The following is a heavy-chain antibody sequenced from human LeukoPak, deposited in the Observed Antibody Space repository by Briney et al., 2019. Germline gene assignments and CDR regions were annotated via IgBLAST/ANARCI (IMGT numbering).Heavy chain of an antibody. CDR1: GDPISNYY. J-gene: IGHJ6*03. Sequence: SETLSLTCTVSGDPISNYYWSWIRQPPGKGLEWIGYISYSGTTNYNPSLRSRVTISRDASKNQFSLKLSSVTAADSAVYFCARHTYYYDSSGLYYYYMDVWGKGTTVTVSS. D-gene: IGHD3-22*01. CDR2: ISYSGTT. V-gene: IGHV4-59*01. CDR3: ARHTYYYDSSGLYYYYMDV.